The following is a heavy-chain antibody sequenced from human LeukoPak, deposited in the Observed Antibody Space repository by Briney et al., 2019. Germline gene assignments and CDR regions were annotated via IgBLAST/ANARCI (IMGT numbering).Heavy chain of an antibody. V-gene: IGHV1-69*13. CDR1: GGTFSSYA. Sequence: GASVKVSCKASGGTFSSYAISWVRQAPGQGREWMGGIIPIFGTANYAQKFQGRVTITADESTSTAYMELSSLRSEDTAVYYCARVPYCSGGSCYYDYGMDVWGQGTAVTVSS. CDR3: ARVPYCSGGSCYYDYGMDV. J-gene: IGHJ6*02. CDR2: IIPIFGTA. D-gene: IGHD2-15*01.